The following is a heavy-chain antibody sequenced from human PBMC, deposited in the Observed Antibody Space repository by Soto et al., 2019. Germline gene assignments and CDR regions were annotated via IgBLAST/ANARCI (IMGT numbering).Heavy chain of an antibody. J-gene: IGHJ3*02. D-gene: IGHD3-22*01. CDR3: ARDWASGYYDSSGPIIDAFDI. Sequence: QVQLQESGPGLVKPSQTLSLTCTVSGGSISSGDYYWSWIRQPPGKGLEWIGYIYYSGSTYYNPSLKSRVTISVDTSKNQFSLKLSSVTAADTAVYYCARDWASGYYDSSGPIIDAFDIWGQGTMVTVSS. V-gene: IGHV4-30-4*01. CDR2: IYYSGST. CDR1: GGSISSGDYY.